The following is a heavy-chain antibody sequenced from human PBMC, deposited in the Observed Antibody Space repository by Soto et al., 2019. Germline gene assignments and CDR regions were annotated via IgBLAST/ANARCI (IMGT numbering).Heavy chain of an antibody. CDR2: IIPFHGVT. CDR1: GGTFRPYT. V-gene: IGHV1-69*08. CDR3: TRDWEITVSTWSFGGF. J-gene: IGHJ4*02. Sequence: QVQLVQSGAEVKKPGSSVKVSCKASGGTFRPYTINWVRQAPGQGLEWMGRIIPFHGVTNYAQKFQARVTITADKPTSTAYMELSGLRFEDTAMYYCTRDWEITVSTWSFGGFWGRGTLVTVSS. D-gene: IGHD3-10*01.